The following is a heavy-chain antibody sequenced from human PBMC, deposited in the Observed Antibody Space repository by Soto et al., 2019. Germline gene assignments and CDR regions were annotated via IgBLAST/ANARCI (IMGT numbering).Heavy chain of an antibody. Sequence: GGSLRLSCGASGFTFSHYAMSWVRQSPGKGLEWVSAISVSGGSTYYADSVKGRFTIARDNSKNTLYLQMNRLRAEDTAVYYCAIKSPSRGPWGQGTLVTVSA. V-gene: IGHV3-23*01. CDR3: AIKSPSRGP. CDR1: GFTFSHYA. CDR2: ISVSGGST. J-gene: IGHJ5*02.